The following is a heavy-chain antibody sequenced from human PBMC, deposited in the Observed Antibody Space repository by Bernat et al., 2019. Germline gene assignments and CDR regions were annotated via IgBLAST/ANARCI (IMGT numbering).Heavy chain of an antibody. D-gene: IGHD5-18*01. CDR2: ISAYNGNT. J-gene: IGHJ4*02. CDR3: ARATSGDTAMVEADY. V-gene: IGHV1-18*01. Sequence: QVQLVQSGAEVKKPGASVEVSCKASGYTFTSYGISWVRQAPGQGLEWMGWISAYNGNTNYAQKLQGRVTMTTDTSTSTAYMELRSLRSDETAVYYCARATSGDTAMVEADYWGQGTLVTVSS. CDR1: GYTFTSYG.